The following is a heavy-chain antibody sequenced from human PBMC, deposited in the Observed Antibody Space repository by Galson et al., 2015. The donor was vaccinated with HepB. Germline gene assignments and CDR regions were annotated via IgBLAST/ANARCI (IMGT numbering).Heavy chain of an antibody. J-gene: IGHJ4*02. CDR2: IYHSGST. V-gene: IGHV4-4*02. D-gene: IGHD1-1*01. CDR3: ARVRYSPKYYFDY. Sequence: SETLSLTCAVSGGSISSSNWWSWVRQPPGKGLEWIGEIYHSGSTNYNPSLKSRVTISADKSKNQFSLKLSSVTAADTAVYYCARVRYSPKYYFDYWGQGTLVTVSS. CDR1: GGSISSSNW.